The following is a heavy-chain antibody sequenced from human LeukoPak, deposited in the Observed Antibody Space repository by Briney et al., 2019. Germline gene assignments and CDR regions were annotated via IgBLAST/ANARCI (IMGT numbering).Heavy chain of an antibody. Sequence: SVKVSCKASGYTFTSYGISWVRQAPGQGLEWMGGIIPIFGTANYAQKFQGRVTITTDESTSTAYMELSSLRSEDTAVYYCAGAGEKDSSWFDYWGQGTLVTVSS. CDR3: AGAGEKDSSWFDY. CDR1: GYTFTSYG. D-gene: IGHD6-13*01. J-gene: IGHJ4*02. CDR2: IIPIFGTA. V-gene: IGHV1-69*05.